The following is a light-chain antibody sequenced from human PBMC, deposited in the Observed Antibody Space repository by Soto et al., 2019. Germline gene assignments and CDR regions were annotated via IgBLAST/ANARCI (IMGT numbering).Light chain of an antibody. Sequence: EIVLTQSPATLSLSPGERATLSCRASQSVSSYLAWYQQKPGQAPRLLIYDASNRATGIPARFSGSGSGTYFTLSSSSLEPEDFAFYYCEKRSNWPQITCGQGTRPEIK. CDR2: DAS. CDR1: QSVSSY. CDR3: EKRSNWPQIT. J-gene: IGKJ5*01. V-gene: IGKV3-11*01.